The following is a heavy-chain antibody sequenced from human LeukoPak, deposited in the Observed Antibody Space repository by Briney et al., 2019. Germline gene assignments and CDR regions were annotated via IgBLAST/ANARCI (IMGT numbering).Heavy chain of an antibody. CDR2: ISGSGGST. CDR1: GFTFSSQA. CDR3: AKRGYGSGSYRYYFDY. V-gene: IGHV3-23*01. J-gene: IGHJ4*02. Sequence: GGPLRLSCAASGFTFSSQAMSWVRQAPGKGLEWVSGISGSGGSTYYADSVKGRFTISRDNSKNTLYLQMHSLRVEDSAVCFCAKRGYGSGSYRYYFDYWGQGTLVTVSS. D-gene: IGHD3-10*01.